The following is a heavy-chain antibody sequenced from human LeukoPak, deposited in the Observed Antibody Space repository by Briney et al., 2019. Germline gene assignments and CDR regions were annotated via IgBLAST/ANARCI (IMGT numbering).Heavy chain of an antibody. Sequence: SSETLSLTCTVSGGSISSYYWSWIRQPPGKGLESIGYTYYSGSTNYNPSLKSRVTISVDTSKNQFSLKLSSVTAADTAVYYCARASFGDPGYMDVWGKGTTVTISS. CDR3: ARASFGDPGYMDV. V-gene: IGHV4-59*01. CDR2: TYYSGST. D-gene: IGHD2/OR15-2a*01. J-gene: IGHJ6*03. CDR1: GGSISSYY.